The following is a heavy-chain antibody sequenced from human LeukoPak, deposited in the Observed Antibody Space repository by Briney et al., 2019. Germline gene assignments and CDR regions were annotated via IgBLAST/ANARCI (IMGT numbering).Heavy chain of an antibody. CDR1: GGSISSYY. J-gene: IGHJ5*02. CDR3: ARDAEEAYCSGGSCPPNWFDP. CDR2: IYYSGST. D-gene: IGHD2-15*01. Sequence: PSETLSLTCTVSGGSISSYYWSWIRQPPGKGLEWIGYIYYSGSTNYNPSLKSRVTISVDTSKNQFSPKLSSVTAADTAVYYCARDAEEAYCSGGSCPPNWFDPWGQGTLVTVSS. V-gene: IGHV4-59*12.